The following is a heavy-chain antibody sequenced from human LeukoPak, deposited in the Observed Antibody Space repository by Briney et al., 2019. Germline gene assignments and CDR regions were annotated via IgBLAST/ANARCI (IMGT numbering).Heavy chain of an antibody. J-gene: IGHJ4*02. CDR1: GYTFTSYG. CDR2: ISAYNGNT. Sequence: VASVKVSCKASGYTFTSYGISWVRQAPGQGLEWMGWISAYNGNTNYAQKLQGRVTMTTDTSTSTAYMELRSLRSDDTAVYYCARDSLLTYYYDSGLDYWGQGTLVTVSS. CDR3: ARDSLLTYYYDSGLDY. V-gene: IGHV1-18*01. D-gene: IGHD3-22*01.